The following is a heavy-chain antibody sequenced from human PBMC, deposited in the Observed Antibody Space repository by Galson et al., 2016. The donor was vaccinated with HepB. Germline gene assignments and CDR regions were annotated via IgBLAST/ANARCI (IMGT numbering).Heavy chain of an antibody. CDR2: TDSRSRYI. V-gene: IGHV3-21*01. D-gene: IGHD2-21*02. CDR1: GFTFSTYS. CDR3: ARADDRYGDCPQRYYFDY. J-gene: IGHJ4*02. Sequence: SLRLSCAASGFTFSTYSMNWVRQAPGKGLEWVSSTDSRSRYIYYADSVRGRFTISRDNAQNSLYLQMNSLRDADTAVYYCARADDRYGDCPQRYYFDYWGQGILVTVSS.